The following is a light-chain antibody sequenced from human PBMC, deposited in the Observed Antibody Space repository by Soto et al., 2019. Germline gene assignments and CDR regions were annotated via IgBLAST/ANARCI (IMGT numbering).Light chain of an antibody. V-gene: IGKV1-39*01. CDR1: QNIRSS. CDR3: QQCYSSRWT. Sequence: DIQMNQSPSSLSASVVDRGTITCRASQNIRSSLNWYQQKPGKAPQLLIYATSSLQTGVPSRFNASGSGKDFSIVISDLKHEDSATYFCQQCYSSRWTSVRGNKVE. CDR2: ATS. J-gene: IGKJ1*01.